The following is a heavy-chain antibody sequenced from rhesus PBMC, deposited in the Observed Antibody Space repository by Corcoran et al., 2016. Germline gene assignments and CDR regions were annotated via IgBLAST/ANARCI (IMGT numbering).Heavy chain of an antibody. D-gene: IGHD4-29*01. V-gene: IGHV4-80*01. CDR1: GASISSYW. Sequence: QVQLQESGPGLVRASETLSLTCAVSGASISSYWWSWIRQTPGKGLEWIGEFAGNSGNTNFNASLNGRVSMSRDASRNQLDRRLSSVTAADTAIYYGARVDYGTKYHYYGFDSWGQGVVVTVSS. J-gene: IGHJ6*01. CDR2: FAGNSGNT. CDR3: ARVDYGTKYHYYGFDS.